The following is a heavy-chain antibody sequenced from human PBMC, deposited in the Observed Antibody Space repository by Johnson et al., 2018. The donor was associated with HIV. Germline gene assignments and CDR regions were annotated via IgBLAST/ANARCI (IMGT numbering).Heavy chain of an antibody. CDR1: GFTFSTYA. Sequence: VQLVESGGGVVQPGRSLRLSCAASGFTFSTYAMHWVRQAPGKGLEWVALTWYDGSNKWYADSVKGRFPVSRDNSKTTLYLQMNSLRAEDTAVYYCAKDIGDGYNRWGAFDIWGQGTMVTVSA. D-gene: IGHD5-24*01. CDR3: AKDIGDGYNRWGAFDI. CDR2: TWYDGSNK. V-gene: IGHV3-33*06. J-gene: IGHJ3*02.